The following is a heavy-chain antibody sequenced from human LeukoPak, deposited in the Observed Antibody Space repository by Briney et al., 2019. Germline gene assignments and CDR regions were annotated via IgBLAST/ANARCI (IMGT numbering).Heavy chain of an antibody. V-gene: IGHV4-39*01. CDR1: GGSISSSSYY. CDR2: IYSSGST. Sequence: SETLSLTCTVSGGSISSSSYYWGWIRQPPGRGLEWIGSIYSSGSTYYNPSLMSRVTMSVDTSKNQFSLKLSSVTAADTAVYYCVRHGGSYDFDFWGQGTLVTVSS. CDR3: VRHGGSYDFDF. D-gene: IGHD1-26*01. J-gene: IGHJ4*02.